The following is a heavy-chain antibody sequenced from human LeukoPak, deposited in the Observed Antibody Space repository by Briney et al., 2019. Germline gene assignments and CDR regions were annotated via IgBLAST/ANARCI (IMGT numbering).Heavy chain of an antibody. CDR2: ISTSGSSI. CDR1: GFTFSTYE. V-gene: IGHV3-48*03. CDR3: ARDATTELGTVYMDV. Sequence: EGSLRLSYAASGFTFSTYEINWVRRAPGKGLEWLSHISTSGSSIHYADSVKGRFTISRDNAKNSLYLQMNSLRVEDTAVYYARDATTELGTVYMDVWGKGTTVTISS. J-gene: IGHJ6*03. D-gene: IGHD1-1*01.